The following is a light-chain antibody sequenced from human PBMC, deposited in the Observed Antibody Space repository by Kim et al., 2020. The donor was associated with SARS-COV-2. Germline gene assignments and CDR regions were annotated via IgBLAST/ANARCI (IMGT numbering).Light chain of an antibody. J-gene: IGLJ2*01. Sequence: GQAITTSCTGTSSDIGGTKFVSWYQQHPGNAPKLIIYDVSDRPSGVSNRFSGSKSGNTASLAISGLQAEDEAAYYCSSYTDSDTVIFGGGTQLTVL. CDR2: DVS. CDR1: SSDIGGTKF. CDR3: SSYTDSDTVI. V-gene: IGLV2-14*03.